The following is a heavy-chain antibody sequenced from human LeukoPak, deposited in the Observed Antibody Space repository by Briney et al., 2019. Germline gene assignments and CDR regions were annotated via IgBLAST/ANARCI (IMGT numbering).Heavy chain of an antibody. V-gene: IGHV4-34*01. CDR3: ARDGGNRQFDY. J-gene: IGHJ4*02. D-gene: IGHD1-26*01. Sequence: SETLSLTCAVYGGSFSGYYWSWIRQPPGKGLEWIGEINHSGSTNYNPSLKSRVTMSVDTSKNHFSLMLSSVTAADTAVYYCARDGGNRQFDYWGQGTLVTVSS. CDR1: GGSFSGYY. CDR2: INHSGST.